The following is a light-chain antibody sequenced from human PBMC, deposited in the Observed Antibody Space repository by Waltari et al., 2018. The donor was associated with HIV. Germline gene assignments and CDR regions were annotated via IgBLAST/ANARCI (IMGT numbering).Light chain of an antibody. V-gene: IGKV3-20*01. J-gene: IGKJ1*01. CDR2: SAS. CDR1: QSVRSTY. Sequence: EIVLTQSPGTLSLSPGVRAILPCRASQSVRSTYSAWYQQKPGQAPRLLIYSASSRAAVISERCGSRGAGADFIPTISRLEAEDVAVYCRQKSGSSWTFGQGTKVESK. CDR3: QKSGSSWT.